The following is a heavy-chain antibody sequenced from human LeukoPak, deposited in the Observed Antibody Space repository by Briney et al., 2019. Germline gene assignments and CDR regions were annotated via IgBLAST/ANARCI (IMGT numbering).Heavy chain of an antibody. CDR3: ARDSLWFGELLFPLGTYYFDY. Sequence: GGSLRLSCAASGFTFSDYYMSWIRQAPGKGLEWVSYISSSGSTIYCADSVKGRFTISRDNAKNSLYLQMNSLRAEDTAVYYCARDSLWFGELLFPLGTYYFDYWGQGTLVTVSS. D-gene: IGHD3-10*01. CDR2: ISSSGSTI. V-gene: IGHV3-11*01. CDR1: GFTFSDYY. J-gene: IGHJ4*02.